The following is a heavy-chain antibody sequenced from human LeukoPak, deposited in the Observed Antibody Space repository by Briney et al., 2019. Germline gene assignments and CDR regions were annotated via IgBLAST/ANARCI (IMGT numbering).Heavy chain of an antibody. V-gene: IGHV3-23*01. J-gene: IGHJ5*02. CDR3: ARQLLLWFGEFP. D-gene: IGHD3-10*01. CDR1: GFTFSSYA. CDR2: ISGSGGST. Sequence: GGSLRLSCAASGFTFSSYAMSWVRQAPGKGLEWVSAISGSGGSTYYADSVKGRFTISRDNSKNTLYLQMNSLRAEDTAVYYCARQLLLWFGEFPSGQGTLVTVSS.